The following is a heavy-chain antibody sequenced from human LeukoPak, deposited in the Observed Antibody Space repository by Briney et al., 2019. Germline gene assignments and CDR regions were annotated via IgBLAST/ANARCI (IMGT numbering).Heavy chain of an antibody. CDR3: AKAAAGHETRDFQH. CDR2: IRYDGSNK. D-gene: IGHD6-13*01. V-gene: IGHV3-30*02. J-gene: IGHJ1*01. CDR1: GFTFSSYG. Sequence: GGSLRLSCSASGFTFSSYGMHWVRQAPGKGLEWVAFIRYDGSNKYYADSVKGRFTISRDNSKNTLYLHMNSLRAEDTAVYYCAKAAAGHETRDFQHWGQGTLVTVSS.